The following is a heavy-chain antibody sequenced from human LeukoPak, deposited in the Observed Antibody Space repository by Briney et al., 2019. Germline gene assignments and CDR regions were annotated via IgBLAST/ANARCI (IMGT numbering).Heavy chain of an antibody. CDR1: GFTFSDAT. V-gene: IGHV3-15*01. D-gene: IGHD3-9*01. J-gene: IGHJ4*02. CDR2: IKSKTDGRTT. Sequence: GGSPRLSCAASGFTFSDATMTWVRQAPGKGLEWVGRIKSKTDGRTTDYAAPVKGRFTISRDDSKNTLYVQMNSLKTEDTAIYYCTTGDILTGIEYWGQGTLVTVSS. CDR3: TTGDILTGIEY.